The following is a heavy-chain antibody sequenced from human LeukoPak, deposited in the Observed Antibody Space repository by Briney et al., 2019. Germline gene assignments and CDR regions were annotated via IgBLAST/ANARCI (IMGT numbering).Heavy chain of an antibody. Sequence: ASVKVFCKASGYTFTSYGISWVRQAPGQGLEWMGWISAYNGNTNYAQKLQGRVTMTTDTSTSTAYMELRSLRSDDTAVYYCARATGAIVVVPAAIAPLYYMDVWGKGTTVTVSS. D-gene: IGHD2-2*01. CDR1: GYTFTSYG. CDR3: ARATGAIVVVPAAIAPLYYMDV. J-gene: IGHJ6*03. CDR2: ISAYNGNT. V-gene: IGHV1-18*01.